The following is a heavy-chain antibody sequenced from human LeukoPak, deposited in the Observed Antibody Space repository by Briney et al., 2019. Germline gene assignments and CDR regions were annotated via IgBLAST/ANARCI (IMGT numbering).Heavy chain of an antibody. CDR3: AREGRVYCGGDCYADY. V-gene: IGHV3-33*07. CDR2: IWYDGSNK. D-gene: IGHD2-21*02. Sequence: GVSLRLSCAASGFTFSSYGMYWVRQAPGKGLEWVAVIWYDGSNKYYADSVKGRFTISRDLSKNALYLQMNSLRVEDTAVYYCAREGRVYCGGDCYADYWGQGTLVTVSS. CDR1: GFTFSSYG. J-gene: IGHJ4*02.